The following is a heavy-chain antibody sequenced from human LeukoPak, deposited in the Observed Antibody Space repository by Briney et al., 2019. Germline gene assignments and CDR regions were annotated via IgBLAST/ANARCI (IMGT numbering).Heavy chain of an antibody. D-gene: IGHD3-10*01. V-gene: IGHV1-2*02. CDR2: VNPKNGDT. CDR3: ARDSRVTNGDY. J-gene: IGHJ4*02. CDR1: GYTFTGYY. Sequence: ASVEVSCKASGYTFTGYYMHWVRQAPGQGLEWVGLVNPKNGDTKYAQKFQGRVTMTRDTSVSTVYMELSRLRSDDTAVYYCARDSRVTNGDYWGQGTLVTVSS.